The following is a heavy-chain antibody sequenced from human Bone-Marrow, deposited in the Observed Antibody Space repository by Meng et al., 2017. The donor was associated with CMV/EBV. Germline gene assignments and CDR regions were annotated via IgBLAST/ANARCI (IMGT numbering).Heavy chain of an antibody. CDR2: ISAYNGNT. V-gene: IGHV1-18*01. Sequence: ASVKVSCKASGYTFTSYGISWVRQAPGQGLEWMGWISAYNGNTNYAQKLQGRVTMTTDTSTSTAYMELRSLRSDDTAVYYCARVGPVVFRIHKWFAPWGQGPRVTGSS. CDR1: GYTFTSYG. CDR3: ARVGPVVFRIHKWFAP. D-gene: IGHD2-15*01. J-gene: IGHJ5*02.